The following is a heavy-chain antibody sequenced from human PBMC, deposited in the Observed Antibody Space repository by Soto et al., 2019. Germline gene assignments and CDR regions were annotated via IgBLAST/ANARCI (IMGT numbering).Heavy chain of an antibody. CDR2: FSHGGIT. CDR1: SGAITINTW. J-gene: IGHJ4*02. V-gene: IGHV4-4*02. Sequence: QVQLQESGPGLVEPSGTLALSCSVSSGAITINTWWHWVRQPPGKGLEWNGEFSHGGITNYTPYLKSQVSISVDKSKNQFSLRLNSVTAADTAIYYCIRNLESWGQGTLVSVSS. CDR3: IRNLES.